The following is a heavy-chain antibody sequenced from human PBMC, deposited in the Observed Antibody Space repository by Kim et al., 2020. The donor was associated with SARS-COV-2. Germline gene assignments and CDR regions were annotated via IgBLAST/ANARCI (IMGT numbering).Heavy chain of an antibody. D-gene: IGHD6-13*01. V-gene: IGHV3-11*06. CDR3: ATLGIAAAGDYFDY. CDR2: ISSSSSYT. Sequence: GGSLRLSCAASGFTFSDYYMSWIRQAPGKGLEWVSYISSSSSYTNYADSVKGRFTISRDNAKNSLYMQMNSLRAEDTAVYYCATLGIAAAGDYFDYWGQGTLVTVSS. J-gene: IGHJ4*02. CDR1: GFTFSDYY.